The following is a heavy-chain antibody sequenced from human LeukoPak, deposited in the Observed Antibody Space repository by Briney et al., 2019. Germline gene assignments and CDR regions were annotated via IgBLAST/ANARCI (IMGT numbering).Heavy chain of an antibody. V-gene: IGHV4-59*01. Sequence: SETLSLTCAVYGGSFSSYYRSWIRQPPGKGLEWIGYIYYSGSTNYNPSLKSRVTISVDTSKNQFSLKLSSVTAADTAVYYCAREGGSAYYYDSSGYPTAPHAFDIWGQGTMVTVSS. CDR1: GGSFSSYY. D-gene: IGHD3-22*01. CDR3: AREGGSAYYYDSSGYPTAPHAFDI. J-gene: IGHJ3*02. CDR2: IYYSGST.